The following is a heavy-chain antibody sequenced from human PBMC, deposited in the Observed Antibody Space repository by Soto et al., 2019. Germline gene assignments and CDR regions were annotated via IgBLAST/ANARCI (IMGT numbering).Heavy chain of an antibody. Sequence: KPSETLSLTCAVSGGSISSSNWWSWVRQPPGKGLEWIGEIYHSGSTNYNPSLKSRVTISVDKSKNQFSLKLSSVTAADTAVYYCARVYSYDILTGRGDAFDIWGQGTMVTVSS. CDR1: GGSISSSNW. V-gene: IGHV4-4*02. J-gene: IGHJ3*02. CDR2: IYHSGST. D-gene: IGHD3-9*01. CDR3: ARVYSYDILTGRGDAFDI.